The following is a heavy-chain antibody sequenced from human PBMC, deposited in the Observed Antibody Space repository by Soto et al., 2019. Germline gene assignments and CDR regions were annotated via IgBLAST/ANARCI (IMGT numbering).Heavy chain of an antibody. CDR1: GGSFSTDY. D-gene: IGHD6-6*01. Sequence: PSETLSLTCAVYGGSFSTDYWSWIRQPPGKGLEWIGEINPSGGTNYNPSLKSRVTISVATSKNQFSLKLSSVTAADTAVYYCARVLAASASRDFDYSGQGTLLTVSS. V-gene: IGHV4-34*01. CDR3: ARVLAASASRDFDY. CDR2: INPSGGT. J-gene: IGHJ4*02.